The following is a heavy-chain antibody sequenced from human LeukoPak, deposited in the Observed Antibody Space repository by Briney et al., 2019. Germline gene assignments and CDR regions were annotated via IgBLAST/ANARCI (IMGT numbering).Heavy chain of an antibody. Sequence: GGSLRLSCAASGFPFSNYWMHWVPQAPGKGLVWVSRVNSDGSTTNYADSVKGRFTISRANAENTLYMRMNSLRPEDTAVYYCARGYYSSSRIDNWGQGTLVTVSS. CDR3: ARGYYSSSRIDN. D-gene: IGHD6-13*01. CDR1: GFPFSNYW. J-gene: IGHJ4*02. CDR2: VNSDGSTT. V-gene: IGHV3-74*01.